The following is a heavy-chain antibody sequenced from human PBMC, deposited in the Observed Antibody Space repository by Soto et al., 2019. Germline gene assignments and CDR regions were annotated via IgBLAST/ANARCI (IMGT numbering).Heavy chain of an antibody. Sequence: SETLSLTCTVSGGSISSYYWSWIRQPPGKGLEWIGYIYYSGSTNYNPSLKSRVTVSVDTSKNQFSLKLSSVTAADTAVYYCARYYYDSSGYCGIDYWGQGTLVTVSS. CDR2: IYYSGST. V-gene: IGHV4-59*01. CDR1: GGSISSYY. D-gene: IGHD3-22*01. J-gene: IGHJ4*02. CDR3: ARYYYDSSGYCGIDY.